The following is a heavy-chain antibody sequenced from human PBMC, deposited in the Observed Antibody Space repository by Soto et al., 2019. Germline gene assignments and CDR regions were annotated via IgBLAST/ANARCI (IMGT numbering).Heavy chain of an antibody. CDR1: GFSISSGHY. CDR3: ANDFYGAYGVDS. V-gene: IGHV4-38-2*01. Sequence: ETLSRTCAVSGFSISSGHYWGWMRQTPGKGLWGIGRTHYCGRTYYSTSHKSRVTISVDTTKTQVSLRRRSVTDAKTALYYCANDFYGAYGVDSWGPGTLVTVSS. CDR2: THYCGRT. D-gene: IGHD4-17*01. J-gene: IGHJ4*02.